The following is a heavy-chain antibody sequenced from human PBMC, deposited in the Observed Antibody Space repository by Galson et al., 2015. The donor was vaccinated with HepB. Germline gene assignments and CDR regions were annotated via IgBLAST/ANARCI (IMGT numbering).Heavy chain of an antibody. J-gene: IGHJ6*03. Sequence: SLRLSCAASGFTFSSYAMSWVRQAPGKGLEWVSAISGSGGSTYYADSVKGRFTISRDNSKNTLYLQMNSLRAEDTAVYYCAKALTPHCSSTSCYNRSYYYYMDVWGKGTTVTVSS. CDR3: AKALTPHCSSTSCYNRSYYYYMDV. CDR2: ISGSGGST. V-gene: IGHV3-23*01. CDR1: GFTFSSYA. D-gene: IGHD2-2*02.